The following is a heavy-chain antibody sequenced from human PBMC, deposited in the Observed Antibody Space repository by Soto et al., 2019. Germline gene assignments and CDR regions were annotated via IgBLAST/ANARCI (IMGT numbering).Heavy chain of an antibody. D-gene: IGHD3-10*01. CDR2: IYYSGST. CDR1: GGSISSYY. CDR3: ARVGLYYGLGGSGSYWLDY. Sequence: SETLSLTCTVSGGSISSYYWSWIRQPPGKGLEWIGYIYYSGSTNYNPSLKSRVTISVDTSKNQFSLKLSSVTAADTAVYYCARVGLYYGLGGSGSYWLDYWGQGTLVTVSS. V-gene: IGHV4-59*01. J-gene: IGHJ4*02.